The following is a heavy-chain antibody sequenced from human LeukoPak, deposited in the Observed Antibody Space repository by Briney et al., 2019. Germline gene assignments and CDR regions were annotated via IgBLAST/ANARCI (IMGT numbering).Heavy chain of an antibody. CDR2: ISYDGSNK. D-gene: IGHD2-2*01. V-gene: IGHV3-30-3*01. CDR1: GFTFSSYA. Sequence: PGRSLRLSCAAYGFTFSSYAMHWVRQAPGKGLEWVAVISYDGSNKYYADSVKGRFTISRDNSKNTLYLQMNSPRAEDTAVYYCARDAGTVSAARFDYWGQGTLVTVSS. CDR3: ARDAGTVSAARFDY. J-gene: IGHJ4*02.